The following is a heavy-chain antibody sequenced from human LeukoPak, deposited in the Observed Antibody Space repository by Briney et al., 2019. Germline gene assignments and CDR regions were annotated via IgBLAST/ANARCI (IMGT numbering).Heavy chain of an antibody. CDR1: GYTFTSYD. D-gene: IGHD3-3*01. CDR3: ARGGITIFGVVYYYMDV. V-gene: IGHV1-8*01. J-gene: IGHJ6*03. Sequence: ASVKVSCKASGYTFTSYDINWVRQAPGQGLEWMGWMNPNSGNTVYAQKFQGRVTMTRNTYISTAYMELSSLRSEDTGVYYCARGGITIFGVVYYYMDVWGKGTTVTVSS. CDR2: MNPNSGNT.